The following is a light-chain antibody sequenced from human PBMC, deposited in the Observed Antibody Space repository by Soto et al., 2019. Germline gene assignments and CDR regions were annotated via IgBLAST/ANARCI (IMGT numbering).Light chain of an antibody. CDR3: QYYSSSPT. CDR2: GAT. V-gene: IGKV3-20*01. Sequence: EIVLTQSPGTVSLSPGERATLSCRASQSISSGHLPWYQKKPGQAPRLVIFGATGRATGIPDRFSGTESGTDFTLTISRLEPEDFAVYYCQYYSSSPTFGGGTRVE. J-gene: IGKJ4*01. CDR1: QSISSGH.